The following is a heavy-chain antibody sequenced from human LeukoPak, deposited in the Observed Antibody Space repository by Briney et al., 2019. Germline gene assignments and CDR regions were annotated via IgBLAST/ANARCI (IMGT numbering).Heavy chain of an antibody. D-gene: IGHD4-17*01. J-gene: IGHJ6*03. CDR3: ARDHGYGDYVNYYYYMDV. CDR1: GYTFTSYD. V-gene: IGHV1-2*02. CDR2: INPNSGGT. Sequence: GASVKVSCKASGYTFTSYDINWVRQAPGQGLEWMGWINPNSGGTNYAQKFQGRVTMTRDTSISTAYMELSRLRSDDTAVYYCARDHGYGDYVNYYYYMDVWGKGTTVTVSS.